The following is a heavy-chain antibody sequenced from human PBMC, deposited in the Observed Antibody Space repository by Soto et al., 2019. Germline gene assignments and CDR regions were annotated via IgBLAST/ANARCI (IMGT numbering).Heavy chain of an antibody. CDR3: AKAYDFWSGYWFDY. J-gene: IGHJ4*02. D-gene: IGHD3-3*01. CDR2: ISGSGGRT. Sequence: GGSLRLSCAASGFTFSSYAMSWVRQAPGKGLEWLSAISGSGGRTYYADSVKGRFTISRDNSKNTLFLQMNSLRAEDTAVYYCAKAYDFWSGYWFDYWGQGTLITVSS. V-gene: IGHV3-23*01. CDR1: GFTFSSYA.